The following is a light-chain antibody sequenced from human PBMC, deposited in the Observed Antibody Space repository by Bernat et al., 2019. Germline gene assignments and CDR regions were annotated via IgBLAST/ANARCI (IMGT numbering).Light chain of an antibody. CDR2: EDN. Sequence: NFMLTQPHSVSESPGKTVTISCTRSSGSIASNYVQWYQQRPGSSPPTVIYEDNQRPSGVPDRLSGSIDSSSNSASLPISGLKTEDEADYYCQSYESSPVVFGGGTKLTVL. CDR1: SGSIASNY. V-gene: IGLV6-57*01. J-gene: IGLJ2*01. CDR3: QSYESSPVV.